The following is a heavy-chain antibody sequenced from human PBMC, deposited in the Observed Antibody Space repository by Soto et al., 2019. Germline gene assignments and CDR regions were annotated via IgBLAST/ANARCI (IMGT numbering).Heavy chain of an antibody. J-gene: IGHJ5*02. Sequence: GSGPTLVNPTQTLTLTCTFSGFPLSTSGMCVSWIRQPPGKALEWLARIDWDDDKYYSTSLKTRLTISKDTSKTQVVLTMTNMDPVDTATYYCARTLGYCSSTSCSYWFDPWGQGPLVTVSS. V-gene: IGHV2-70*11. CDR1: GFPLSTSGMC. D-gene: IGHD2-2*01. CDR3: ARTLGYCSSTSCSYWFDP. CDR2: IDWDDDK.